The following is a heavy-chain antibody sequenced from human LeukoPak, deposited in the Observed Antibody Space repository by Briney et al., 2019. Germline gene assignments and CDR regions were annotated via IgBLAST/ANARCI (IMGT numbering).Heavy chain of an antibody. D-gene: IGHD3-22*01. CDR2: IKKDGSEK. Sequence: GGSLRLSCAASGFTFSSYWMSWVRQAPGKGLEWVANIKKDGSEKYYVDSVKGRFTISRDNSKNTLYLQMNSLRAEDTAVYYCAKDTNYDSSGTHDYWGQGTLVTVSS. CDR3: AKDTNYDSSGTHDY. CDR1: GFTFSSYW. V-gene: IGHV3-7*03. J-gene: IGHJ4*02.